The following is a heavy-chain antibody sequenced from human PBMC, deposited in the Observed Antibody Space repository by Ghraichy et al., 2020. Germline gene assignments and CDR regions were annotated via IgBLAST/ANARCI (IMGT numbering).Heavy chain of an antibody. D-gene: IGHD3-10*01. CDR1: GGSISSYY. Sequence: SETLSLTCTVSGGSISSYYWSWIRQPPGKGLEYIGYIYYSGSTNYNPSLKSRVTISIDTSKSHFSLKLSSVTAADTAVYYCARRNGMVRAFDIWGQGTMVTVSS. CDR3: ARRNGMVRAFDI. J-gene: IGHJ3*02. CDR2: IYYSGST. V-gene: IGHV4-59*01.